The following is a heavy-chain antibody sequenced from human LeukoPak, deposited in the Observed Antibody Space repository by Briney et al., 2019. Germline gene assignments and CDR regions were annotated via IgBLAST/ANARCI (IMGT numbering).Heavy chain of an antibody. D-gene: IGHD1-1*01. Sequence: GGSLRLSCAASGFTFSSYAMSWVRQAPGKGLEWVSAISGSGGSTYYADSVKGRFTISRDNSKNTLYLQMNSLRAEGTAVYYCAKDGASGWNEDPSYFDYWGQGTLVTVSS. CDR1: GFTFSSYA. CDR3: AKDGASGWNEDPSYFDY. J-gene: IGHJ4*02. CDR2: ISGSGGST. V-gene: IGHV3-23*01.